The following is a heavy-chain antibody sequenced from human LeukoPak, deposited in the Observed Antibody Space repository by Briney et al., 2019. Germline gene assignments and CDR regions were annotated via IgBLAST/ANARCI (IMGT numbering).Heavy chain of an antibody. V-gene: IGHV1-69*13. J-gene: IGHJ3*02. D-gene: IGHD6-19*01. CDR3: ARERVQGIAVAGTFGGAFDI. CDR1: GGTFSSYA. Sequence: ASVKVSCKASGGTFSSYAISWVRQAPGQGLEWMGGIIPIFGTANYAQKFQGRVTITADESTSTAYMELSSLRSEDTAVYYCARERVQGIAVAGTFGGAFDIWGQGTMVTVSS. CDR2: IIPIFGTA.